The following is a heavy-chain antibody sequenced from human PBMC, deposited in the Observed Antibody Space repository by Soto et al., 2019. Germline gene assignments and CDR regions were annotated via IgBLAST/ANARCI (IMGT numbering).Heavy chain of an antibody. V-gene: IGHV3-30-3*01. CDR1: GFNFKAYG. J-gene: IGHJ4*02. D-gene: IGHD3-16*02. CDR3: GVRGGDLSLTPFDY. Sequence: QVHLVESGGGVVQPGRSLRLSCVASGFNFKAYGMHWVRQAPGKGLEWVAVISTDGTNQHHADSVKGRFTLSRDNFKNTLYLQMNSLTPEDTAGYFWGVRGGDLSLTPFDYWGQGTLVTVSS. CDR2: ISTDGTNQ.